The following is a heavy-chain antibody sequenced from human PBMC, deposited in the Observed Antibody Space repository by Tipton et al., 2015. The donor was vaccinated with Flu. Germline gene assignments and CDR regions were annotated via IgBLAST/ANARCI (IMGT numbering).Heavy chain of an antibody. J-gene: IGHJ5*02. Sequence: TLSLTCAVYGGSFSGYYWSWIRQPPGKGLEWIGEINHSGSTNYNPSLKSRVTTSVDTSKNQFSLKLSSVTAADTAVYYCARRTKGTMVRGVIVNWFDPWDQGTLVTVSS. CDR1: GGSFSGYY. V-gene: IGHV4-34*01. CDR2: INHSGST. D-gene: IGHD3-10*01. CDR3: ARRTKGTMVRGVIVNWFDP.